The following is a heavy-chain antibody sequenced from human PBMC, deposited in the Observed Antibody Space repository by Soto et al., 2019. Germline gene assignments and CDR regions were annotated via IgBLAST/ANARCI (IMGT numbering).Heavy chain of an antibody. CDR2: IXXSXXX. D-gene: IGHD1-26*01. CDR1: GGSISSYY. CDR3: ARVIGAQGFYFDY. V-gene: IGHV4-59*01. Sequence: AETLSLTCTVSGGSISSYYWSWIRQPPGKGLXWIXXIXXSXXXXXNXXLKSRVTISVDTSKNQFSLKLSSVTAAETAVYYCARVIGAQGFYFDYWGQGTLVTVSS. J-gene: IGHJ4*02.